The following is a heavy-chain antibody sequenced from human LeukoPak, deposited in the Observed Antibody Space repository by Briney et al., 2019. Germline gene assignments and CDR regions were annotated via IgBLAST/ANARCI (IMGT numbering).Heavy chain of an antibody. Sequence: GGSLRLSCAASGFTFSSYAMHWVRQAPGKGLEYVSGISSNWCSKYYANSVKGRFTSSRDNSKRKLYLQMGSVRAEDMAVDYCARGYDFWSGYWSHSDYWGQGTLVTVSS. V-gene: IGHV3-64*01. D-gene: IGHD3-3*01. CDR1: GFTFSSYA. CDR3: ARGYDFWSGYWSHSDY. CDR2: ISSNWCSK. J-gene: IGHJ4*02.